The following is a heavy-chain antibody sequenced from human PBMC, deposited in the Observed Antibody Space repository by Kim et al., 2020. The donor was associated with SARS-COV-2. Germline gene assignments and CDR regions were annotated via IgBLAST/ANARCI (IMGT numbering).Heavy chain of an antibody. J-gene: IGHJ4*02. Sequence: SETLSLTCAVYGGSFSGYYWSWIRQPPGKGLEWIGEINHSGSTNYNPSLKSRVTISVDTSKNQFSLKLSSVTAADTAVYYCARGGYGDSLTEDYWGQGTLVTVSS. D-gene: IGHD4-17*01. CDR1: GGSFSGYY. CDR2: INHSGST. CDR3: ARGGYGDSLTEDY. V-gene: IGHV4-34*01.